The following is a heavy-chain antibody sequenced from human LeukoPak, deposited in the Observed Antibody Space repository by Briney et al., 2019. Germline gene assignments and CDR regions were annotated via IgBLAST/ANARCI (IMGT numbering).Heavy chain of an antibody. CDR3: ARGPQWEPSDY. J-gene: IGHJ4*02. CDR1: GLSVRSNY. Sequence: RGSLRLSCAASGLSVRSNYLTWVRQAPGKGLEWVAVIWHDGSNKYYADSVKGRFTISRDNSKNTLYLQMNSLRAEDTAVYCCARGPQWEPSDYWGQGTLVTVSS. CDR2: IWHDGSNK. D-gene: IGHD1-26*01. V-gene: IGHV3-33*01.